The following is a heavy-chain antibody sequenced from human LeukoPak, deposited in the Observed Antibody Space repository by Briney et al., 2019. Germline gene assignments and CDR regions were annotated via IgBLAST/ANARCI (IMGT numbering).Heavy chain of an antibody. D-gene: IGHD6-19*01. V-gene: IGHV5-51*01. J-gene: IGHJ4*02. CDR1: GYRFTNYW. CDR3: ALSNSGTNFYY. CDR2: IYPGDSDT. Sequence: GESLKISCQGSGYRFTNYWIGWVRPMPGKGLEWMGIIYPGDSDTRYSPSFQGQVTISADKSISTAYLQWNSLKASDTAMYYCALSNSGTNFYYWGQGTPVTVSS.